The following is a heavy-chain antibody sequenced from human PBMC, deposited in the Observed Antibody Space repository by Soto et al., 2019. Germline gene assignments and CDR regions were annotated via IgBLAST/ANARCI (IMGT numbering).Heavy chain of an antibody. Sequence: ASVKVSCKASGFTFTSSAVQWVRQARGQRLEWIGWIVVGSGNTNYAQKFQERVTITRDMSTSTAYMELSSLRSEDTAVYYCAADGSDSSSWYYYYYGMDVWGQGTTVTVSS. D-gene: IGHD6-13*01. V-gene: IGHV1-58*01. CDR1: GFTFTSSA. J-gene: IGHJ6*02. CDR3: AADGSDSSSWYYYYYGMDV. CDR2: IVVGSGNT.